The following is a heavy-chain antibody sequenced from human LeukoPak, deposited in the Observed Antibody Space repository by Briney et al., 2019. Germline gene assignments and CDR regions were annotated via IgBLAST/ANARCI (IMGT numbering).Heavy chain of an antibody. CDR1: GFTFSSYG. Sequence: GRSLRLSCAASGFTFSSYGMHWVRQAPGKGLEWVAVISYDGSNKYYADSVKGRFTISRDNSKNTLYLQMNSLRAEDTAVYYCAKLAAAGSGLFDYWGQGTLVTVSP. CDR2: ISYDGSNK. V-gene: IGHV3-30*18. CDR3: AKLAAAGSGLFDY. D-gene: IGHD6-13*01. J-gene: IGHJ4*02.